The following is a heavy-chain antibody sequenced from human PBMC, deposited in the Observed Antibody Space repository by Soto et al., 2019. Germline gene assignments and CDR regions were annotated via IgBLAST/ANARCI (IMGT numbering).Heavy chain of an antibody. Sequence: SETLSLTCTVSGGSISSSSYYWGWIRQPPGKGLEWIGSIYYSGSTYYNPSLKSRVTISVDTSKNQFSLKLSSVTAADTAVYYCAGAQTYYDYIWWSYRFECYFDYWGQGTLVTVSS. CDR1: GGSISSSSYY. J-gene: IGHJ4*02. V-gene: IGHV4-39*01. CDR2: IYYSGST. CDR3: AGAQTYYDYIWWSYRFECYFDY. D-gene: IGHD3-16*02.